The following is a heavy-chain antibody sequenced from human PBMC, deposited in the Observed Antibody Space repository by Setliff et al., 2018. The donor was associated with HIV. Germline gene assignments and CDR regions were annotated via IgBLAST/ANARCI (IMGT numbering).Heavy chain of an antibody. CDR1: GGSFSTYY. D-gene: IGHD3-10*01. V-gene: IGHV4-4*07. Sequence: NPSETLSLTCTVSGGSFSTYYWSWIRQPAGEGLEYIGRVHSTGTTIYNPSLKSRVTMSVDTSKNQLSLKLRSVTAADTAVYYCARGWVRGPIISPGTYFSYGLDVWGQGTPVTVSS. CDR3: ARGWVRGPIISPGTYFSYGLDV. CDR2: VHSTGTT. J-gene: IGHJ6*02.